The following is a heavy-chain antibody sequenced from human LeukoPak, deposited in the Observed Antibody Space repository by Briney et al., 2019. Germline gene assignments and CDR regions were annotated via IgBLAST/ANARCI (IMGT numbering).Heavy chain of an antibody. J-gene: IGHJ6*02. D-gene: IGHD1-26*01. CDR3: AKDAEGAGGMDV. Sequence: PGGSLRLSCAASGFTFSKYAMSWVRQAPGKGLESVSTISGSGDYTDYADSVRGRVTISRDNSKNTLYLQMNSLRAEDTAVYYCAKDAEGAGGMDVWGQGTTVTVSS. CDR2: ISGSGDYT. V-gene: IGHV3-23*01. CDR1: GFTFSKYA.